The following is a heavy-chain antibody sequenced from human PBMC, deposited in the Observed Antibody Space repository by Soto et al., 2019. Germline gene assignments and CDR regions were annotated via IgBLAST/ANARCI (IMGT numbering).Heavy chain of an antibody. D-gene: IGHD3-22*01. J-gene: IGHJ4*02. V-gene: IGHV3-48*01. CDR2: ISSSSSTI. CDR1: GFTFSSYS. Sequence: EVQLVESGGGLVQPGGSLRLSCAASGFTFSSYSMNWVRQAPGKGLEWVSYISSSSSTIYYADSVKGRFTISRDNAKKSLYLQMNSLRAEDTAVYYCARPYYYDSSGYYVWGQGTLVTVSS. CDR3: ARPYYYDSSGYYV.